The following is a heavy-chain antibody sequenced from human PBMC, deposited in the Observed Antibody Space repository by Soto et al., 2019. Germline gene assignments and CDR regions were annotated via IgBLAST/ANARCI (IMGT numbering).Heavy chain of an antibody. D-gene: IGHD6-19*01. V-gene: IGHV3-30*18. CDR1: GFTFSSYG. CDR2: ISYDGSNK. Sequence: GGSLRLSSAASGFTFSSYGMHWVRQAPGKGLEWVAVISYDGSNKYYADSVKGRFNISRDNSKNKLYLRMNSLRAEDTAVYYCAKDTTPHSRGWYSLSNTGDYWGQGTLVTLFS. CDR3: AKDTTPHSRGWYSLSNTGDY. J-gene: IGHJ4*02.